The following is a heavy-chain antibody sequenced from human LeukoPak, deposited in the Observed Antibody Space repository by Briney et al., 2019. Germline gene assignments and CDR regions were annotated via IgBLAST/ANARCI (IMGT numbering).Heavy chain of an antibody. CDR1: GGSISTYY. V-gene: IGHV4-59*01. J-gene: IGHJ5*02. CDR3: ARDKAHSYGRYFDP. D-gene: IGHD5-18*01. CDR2: ISYGNT. Sequence: SETLSLTCSVSGGSISTYYWNWIRQTPGKGLEWIGHISYGNTDYNPSLKSRVTISVDTSKNQFSLKLTSVTAADTAVYYCARDKAHSYGRYFDPWGQGAQVTVSS.